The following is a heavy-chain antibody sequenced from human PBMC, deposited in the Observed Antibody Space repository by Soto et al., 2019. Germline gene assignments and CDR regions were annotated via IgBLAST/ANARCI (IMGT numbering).Heavy chain of an antibody. D-gene: IGHD5-18*01. CDR2: IDPSDSYT. CDR1: GYSFTSYW. CDR3: FGHGYSYGYVPPDV. J-gene: IGHJ6*02. V-gene: IGHV5-10-1*01. Sequence: PGESLKISCKGSGYSFTSYWISWVRQMPGKGLEWMGRIDPSDSYTNYSPSFQGHVTISADKSISTAYLQWSSLKASDTAMYYCFGHGYSYGYVPPDVWGQGTTVTVSS.